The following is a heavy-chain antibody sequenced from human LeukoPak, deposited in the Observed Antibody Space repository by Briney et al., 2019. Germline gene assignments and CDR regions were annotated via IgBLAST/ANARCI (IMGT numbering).Heavy chain of an antibody. CDR1: GYTFTAYY. CDR3: ARDPATSYYLDS. CDR2: IDPKGGGT. V-gene: IGHV1-2*02. J-gene: IGHJ4*02. Sequence: GASVKVSCKASGYTFTAYYLHWVRQAPGQGLERMGWIDPKGGGTKIAQKFQGRVTMTRDTSMSTVYMELYSLTSDDTAVYSCARDPATSYYLDSWGQGILVTVSS.